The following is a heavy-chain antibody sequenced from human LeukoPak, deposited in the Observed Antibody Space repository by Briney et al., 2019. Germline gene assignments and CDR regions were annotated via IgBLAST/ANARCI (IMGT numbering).Heavy chain of an antibody. CDR3: AKDLSSSWYELTDY. J-gene: IGHJ4*02. V-gene: IGHV3-23*01. CDR1: GFTFSSYA. Sequence: GGSLRLSCAASGFTFSSYAMSWVRQAPGKGLEWVSAISGSGGSTYYADSVKGRFTISRDNSKNTLYLQMNSLRAEDTAVYYCAKDLSSSWYELTDYRGQGALVTVSS. D-gene: IGHD6-13*01. CDR2: ISGSGGST.